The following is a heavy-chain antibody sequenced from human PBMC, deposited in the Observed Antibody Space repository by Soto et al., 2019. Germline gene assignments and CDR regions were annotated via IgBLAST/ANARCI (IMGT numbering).Heavy chain of an antibody. CDR1: GGPISNGDYY. V-gene: IGHV4-30-4*01. CDR2: IYYNGNT. D-gene: IGHD3-16*01. CDR3: ARGEEVITFGGINYFDY. Sequence: PSETLSLTCTVSGGPISNGDYYLSWIRQPPGKGLEWIGYIYYNGNTFYNPSLKSRVSMSIDRSKNQFSLKLTSVTAADTAVYYCARGEEVITFGGINYFDYWGQGTLVTVSS. J-gene: IGHJ4*02.